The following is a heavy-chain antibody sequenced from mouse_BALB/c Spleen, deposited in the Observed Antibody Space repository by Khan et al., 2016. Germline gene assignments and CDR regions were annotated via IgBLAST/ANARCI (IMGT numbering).Heavy chain of an antibody. CDR3: VCVRNYFDY. V-gene: IGHV3-1*02. J-gene: IGHJ2*01. Sequence: EVQLQESGPDLVKPSQSLSLTCTVTGYPITSDYCWHWRRQFPGKQLDWMDYIHYSGSTYYTPSLKSRISITRDTSKNQFFLQLNSVTTEDTATYYCVCVRNYFDYWGQGTTLTVSS. CDR1: GYPITSDYC. CDR2: IHYSGST. D-gene: IGHD2-14*01.